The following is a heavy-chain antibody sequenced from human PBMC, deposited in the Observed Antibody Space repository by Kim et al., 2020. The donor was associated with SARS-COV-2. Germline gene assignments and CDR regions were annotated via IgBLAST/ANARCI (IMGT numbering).Heavy chain of an antibody. CDR1: GGSFSGYY. CDR2: INHSGST. V-gene: IGHV4-34*01. D-gene: IGHD6-13*01. J-gene: IGHJ6*02. CDR3: SRIPGGYSSSWYFFYYYGMDA. Sequence: SETLSLTCAVYGGSFSGYYWSWIRQPPGKGLEWIGEINHSGSTNYNPSLQSRVTISVDTSKNKFSLKLSSVTAADTAVYYCSRIPGGYSSSWYFFYYYGMDAWGQGTTVSVSS.